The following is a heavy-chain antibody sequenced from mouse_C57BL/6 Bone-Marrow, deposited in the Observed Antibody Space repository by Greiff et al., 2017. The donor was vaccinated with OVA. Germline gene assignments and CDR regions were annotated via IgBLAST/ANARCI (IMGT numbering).Heavy chain of an antibody. CDR1: GYTFTSYW. D-gene: IGHD2-2*01. V-gene: IGHV1-64*01. J-gene: IGHJ3*01. CDR3: ARGDYGYDRGFAY. CDR2: IHPNSGST. Sequence: VQLQQPGAELVKPGASVKLSCKASGYTFTSYWMHWVKQRPGQGLEWIGMIHPNSGSTNYNEKFKSKATLTVDKSSSTAYMQLSSLTSEDSAVYYCARGDYGYDRGFAYWGQGTLVTVSA.